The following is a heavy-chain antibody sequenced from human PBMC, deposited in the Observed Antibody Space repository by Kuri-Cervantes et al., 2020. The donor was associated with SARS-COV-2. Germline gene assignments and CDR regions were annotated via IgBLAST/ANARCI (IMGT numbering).Heavy chain of an antibody. CDR2: ITYDGSSK. CDR3: ARDQRVDLLCVHADY. Sequence: SLMIHCAASGFTVSSYAMHWVRQAPGKGLVWVSVITYDGSSKYYADSVKARFTISRDNSKNTLYLQMNSLRAEDTAVYGCARDQRVDLLCVHADYWGQGTLVTVSS. D-gene: IGHD3-3*01. V-gene: IGHV3-30-3*01. CDR1: GFTVSSYA. J-gene: IGHJ4*02.